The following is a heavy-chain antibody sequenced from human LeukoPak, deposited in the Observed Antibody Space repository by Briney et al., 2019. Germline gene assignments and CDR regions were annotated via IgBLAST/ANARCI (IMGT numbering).Heavy chain of an antibody. V-gene: IGHV3-74*01. J-gene: IGHJ6*02. CDR3: AKDSHYSSSLPSKQKNYGMDV. D-gene: IGHD6-6*01. CDR1: GFRFSNSW. CDR2: MKTDGTRI. Sequence: GGSLRLSCAASGFRFSNSWMYWVRQGPGKGPVWVSRMKTDGTRIEYADSVKGRFTISRDNAKNTLFLQMSSLRVEDTAVYYCAKDSHYSSSLPSKQKNYGMDVWGQGTTVTVSS.